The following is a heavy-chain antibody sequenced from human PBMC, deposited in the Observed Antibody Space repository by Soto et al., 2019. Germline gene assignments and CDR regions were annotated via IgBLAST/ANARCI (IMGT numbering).Heavy chain of an antibody. Sequence: EVQLVQSGAEVKKPGESLRISCKGSGYSFTSYWISWVRQMPGKGLEWMGRIDPSDAYTNYSPSFQGPVTISADKSITTAYLQWSSLKALDTAMYYCAGHRDYYDSSGYYWILAGDYWGQGTLVTVSS. V-gene: IGHV5-10-1*03. CDR3: AGHRDYYDSSGYYWILAGDY. D-gene: IGHD3-22*01. CDR2: IDPSDAYT. J-gene: IGHJ4*02. CDR1: GYSFTSYW.